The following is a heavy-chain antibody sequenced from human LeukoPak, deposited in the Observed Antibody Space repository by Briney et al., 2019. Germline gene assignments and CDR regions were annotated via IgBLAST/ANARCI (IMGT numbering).Heavy chain of an antibody. V-gene: IGHV3-23*01. J-gene: IGHJ6*03. Sequence: GGSLRLSCAASGFTFSSHAMSWVRQAAGKGVEWGSSLSGRGGSKYQADSVKGRFNIYRENSKKTLYMKVNRLRAEDTAVYYCSKGGSTSRVTTSRVFFGYYYYMDVWGKGTPVTVSS. CDR2: LSGRGGSK. CDR1: GFTFSSHA. D-gene: IGHD4-17*01. CDR3: SKGGSTSRVTTSRVFFGYYYYMDV.